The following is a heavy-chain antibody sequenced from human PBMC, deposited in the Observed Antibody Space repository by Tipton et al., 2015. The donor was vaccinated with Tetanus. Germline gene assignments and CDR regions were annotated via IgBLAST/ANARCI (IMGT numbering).Heavy chain of an antibody. J-gene: IGHJ3*02. CDR2: ISAYNGNT. V-gene: IGHV1-18*01. CDR3: ARDRRYYDSSGYYPNDAFDI. CDR1: GYTFTSYG. Sequence: AEVKKPGASVKVSCKASGYTFTSYGISWVRQAPGQGLEWMGWISAYNGNTNYAQKLQGRVTMTTDTSTSTAYMELRSLRSDDTAVYYCARDRRYYDSSGYYPNDAFDIWGQGTMVTVSS. D-gene: IGHD3-22*01.